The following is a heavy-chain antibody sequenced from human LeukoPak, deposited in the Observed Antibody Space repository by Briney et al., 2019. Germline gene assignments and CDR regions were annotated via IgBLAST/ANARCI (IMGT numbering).Heavy chain of an antibody. D-gene: IGHD3-3*01. CDR1: GFTFSSYA. CDR2: ISYDGSNK. CDR3: AKDSDDFWSGYYNYYYYGMDV. J-gene: IGHJ6*02. Sequence: GGSLRLSCAASGFTFSSYAMSWVRQAPGKGLEWVAVISYDGSNKYYADSVKGRFTISRDNSKNTLYLQMNSLRAEDTAVYYCAKDSDDFWSGYYNYYYYGMDVWGQGTTVTVSS. V-gene: IGHV3-30*18.